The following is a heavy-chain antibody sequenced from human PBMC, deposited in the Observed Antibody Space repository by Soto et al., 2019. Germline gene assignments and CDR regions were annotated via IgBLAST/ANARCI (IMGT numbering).Heavy chain of an antibody. CDR3: ANGVDMITFGGVIVMGDYCMDV. D-gene: IGHD3-16*02. J-gene: IGHJ6*01. CDR2: ISGSGGST. CDR1: GFTFSSYA. Sequence: EVQLLESGGGLVQPGGSLRLSCAASGFTFSSYAMSWVRQAPGKGLEWVSAISGSGGSTYYADSVKGRFTISRDTSTNALYMQMNSLRAEDTAVYYCANGVDMITFGGVIVMGDYCMDVCGQGTTVTVSS. V-gene: IGHV3-23*01.